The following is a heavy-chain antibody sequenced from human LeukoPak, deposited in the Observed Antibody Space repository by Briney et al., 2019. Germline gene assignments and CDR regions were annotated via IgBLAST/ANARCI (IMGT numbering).Heavy chain of an antibody. CDR2: INHSGST. Sequence: SETLSLTCAVYGGSFSGYYWSWIRQPPGKGLEWIGEINHSGSTNYNPSLKSRVTISVDTSKNQFSLKLSSVTAADTAVYYCARDTASPPRPSIAAAPLDYWGQGTLVTVSS. D-gene: IGHD6-13*01. J-gene: IGHJ4*02. CDR3: ARDTASPPRPSIAAAPLDY. CDR1: GGSFSGYY. V-gene: IGHV4-34*01.